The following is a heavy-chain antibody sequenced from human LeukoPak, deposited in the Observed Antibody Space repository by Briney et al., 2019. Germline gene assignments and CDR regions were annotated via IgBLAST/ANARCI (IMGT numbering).Heavy chain of an antibody. D-gene: IGHD3-10*01. V-gene: IGHV1-46*01. CDR1: GYTFTSYY. Sequence: ASVKVSCKASGYTFTSYYMHWVRQAPGQGLESMGIINPSGGSTTYAQKFQGRVTMTRDMSTSTVYMELSSLRSEDTAVYFCATEGKMIRGVYTDYWGQGTLVTVSS. CDR2: INPSGGST. CDR3: ATEGKMIRGVYTDY. J-gene: IGHJ4*02.